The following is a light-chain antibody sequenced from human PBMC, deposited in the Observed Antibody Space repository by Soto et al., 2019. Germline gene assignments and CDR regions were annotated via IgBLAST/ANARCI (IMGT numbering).Light chain of an antibody. CDR1: SSDVGAYNY. J-gene: IGLJ1*01. Sequence: QSALTQPRSVSGSPGQSVTISCTGTSSDVGAYNYVSWYQQHPGKAPKVIIYDVSERPSGVPDRFSGSRSGNTASLTISGLQVDDEADYYCCSYAGNPRHIIGTGTKLTVL. CDR3: CSYAGNPRHI. V-gene: IGLV2-11*01. CDR2: DVS.